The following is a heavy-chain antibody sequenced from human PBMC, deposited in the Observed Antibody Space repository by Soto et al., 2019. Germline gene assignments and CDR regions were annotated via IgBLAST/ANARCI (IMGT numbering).Heavy chain of an antibody. D-gene: IGHD1-26*01. Sequence: GGSLRLSCAASGFTFSSYDMHWVRQATGKGLEWVSAIGTAGDTYYPGSGKGRYTITRENAKNSLYHQMNSRRAGDSVVYYGARGHGSTPSTDGMDVLGQGTTGTVSS. CDR3: ARGHGSTPSTDGMDV. V-gene: IGHV3-13*01. J-gene: IGHJ6*02. CDR1: GFTFSSYD. CDR2: IGTAGDT.